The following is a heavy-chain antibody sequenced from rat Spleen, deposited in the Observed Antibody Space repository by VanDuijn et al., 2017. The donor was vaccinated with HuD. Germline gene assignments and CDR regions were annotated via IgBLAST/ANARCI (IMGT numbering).Heavy chain of an antibody. CDR1: GFTFSDFD. Sequence: EVQLVESGGGLVQPGRSLKLSCAASGFTFSDFDMAWVRQAPTKGLEWVATLSYDGSSTYYRDSVKGRFTISRDNVKSTLYLQMNSLRSEDTATYYWARHTTTRVFHWFAYWGQGTLVTVSS. J-gene: IGHJ3*01. CDR3: ARHTTTRVFHWFAY. D-gene: IGHD1-4*01. CDR2: LSYDGSST. V-gene: IGHV5-29*01.